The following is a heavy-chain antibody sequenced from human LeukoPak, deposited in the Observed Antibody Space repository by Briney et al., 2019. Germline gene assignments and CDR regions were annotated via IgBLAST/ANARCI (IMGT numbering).Heavy chain of an antibody. D-gene: IGHD6-13*01. CDR2: IYSSGST. Sequence: SESLSLTCTVSGVSISGHYWTWVRQPPGKGLEWIGYIYSSGSTSYNPSLKSRVTMSLDTSKNQFSLKLSSVTAADTAVYYCARTTGYSSSWHDYWGQGILVTISS. CDR3: ARTTGYSSSWHDY. V-gene: IGHV4-59*11. CDR1: GVSISGHY. J-gene: IGHJ4*02.